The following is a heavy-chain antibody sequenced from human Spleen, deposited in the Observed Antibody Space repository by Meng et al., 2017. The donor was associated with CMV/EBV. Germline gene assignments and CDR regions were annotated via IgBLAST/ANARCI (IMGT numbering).Heavy chain of an antibody. CDR3: ARGVKRRITIFGVATGVWFDP. V-gene: IGHV1-2*02. CDR1: GYD. D-gene: IGHD3-3*01. Sequence: GYDMHWVRQAPGQGLEWMGWINPNSGGTNYAQKFQGRVTMTRDTSISTAYMELSRLRSDDTAVYYCARGVKRRITIFGVATGVWFDPWGQRTLVTVSS. J-gene: IGHJ5*02. CDR2: INPNSGGT.